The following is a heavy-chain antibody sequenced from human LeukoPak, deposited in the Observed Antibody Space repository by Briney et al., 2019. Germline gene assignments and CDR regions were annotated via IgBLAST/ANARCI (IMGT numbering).Heavy chain of an antibody. CDR1: NSVSNNHW. Sequence: SETLSLTCDVSNSVSNNHWWGWIRQPPGKGLEWIGSIYYSGSTYYNPSLKSRVTISVDTSKNQFSLKLSSVTAADTAVYYCARDPLGSGSDYWGQGTLVTVSS. V-gene: IGHV4-39*07. J-gene: IGHJ4*02. D-gene: IGHD6-19*01. CDR3: ARDPLGSGSDY. CDR2: IYYSGST.